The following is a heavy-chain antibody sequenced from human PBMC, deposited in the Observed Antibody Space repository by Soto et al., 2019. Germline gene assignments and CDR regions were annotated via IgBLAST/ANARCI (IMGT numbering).Heavy chain of an antibody. CDR3: ARSVFP. J-gene: IGHJ5*02. V-gene: IGHV4-31*03. CDR2: IYYIGST. CDR1: GGSISSGGFY. Sequence: SETLSLTRTVSGGSISSGGFYWNWIRQHPGKGLEWIGYIYYIGSTYYNPSLKSRVTISLDTSKNQFSLKLSSVTAADTAVYYCARSVFPWGQGTLVTVSS.